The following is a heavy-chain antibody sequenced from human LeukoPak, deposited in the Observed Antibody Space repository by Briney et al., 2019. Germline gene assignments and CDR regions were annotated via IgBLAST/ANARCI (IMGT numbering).Heavy chain of an antibody. Sequence: GGSLRLSCAASGFTFSSYAMHWVRQAPGKGLEWVAVISYGGSNKYYADSVKGRFTISRDNSKNTLYLQMNSLRAEDTAVYYCVSVAQAAFDIWGQGTMVTVSS. D-gene: IGHD4-23*01. J-gene: IGHJ3*02. CDR3: VSVAQAAFDI. CDR2: ISYGGSNK. V-gene: IGHV3-30-3*01. CDR1: GFTFSSYA.